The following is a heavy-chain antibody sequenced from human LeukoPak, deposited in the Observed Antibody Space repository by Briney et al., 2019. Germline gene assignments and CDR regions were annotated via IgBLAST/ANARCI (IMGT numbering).Heavy chain of an antibody. CDR1: GFTFSIYG. Sequence: GGSLRLSCGASGFTFSIYGMHWIRQAPGKGLEWVAVIWYDGSNKYYADSVKGRFTISRDNSKNTLYPQMNSLRAEDTAVYYCAKVLGGYSSSWYGEGIDYWGKGTLVTVSS. J-gene: IGHJ4*02. D-gene: IGHD6-13*01. CDR2: IWYDGSNK. V-gene: IGHV3-33*06. CDR3: AKVLGGYSSSWYGEGIDY.